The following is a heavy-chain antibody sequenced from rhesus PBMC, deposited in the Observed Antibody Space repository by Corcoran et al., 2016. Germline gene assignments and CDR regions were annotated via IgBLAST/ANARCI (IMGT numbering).Heavy chain of an antibody. CDR1: GYSISSGYG. V-gene: IGHV4-122*02. CDR3: ARDGAWTPRDY. D-gene: IGHD1-44*02. J-gene: IGHJ4*01. Sequence: QLQLQESGPGLVKPSETLSLTCAVSGYSISSGYGWSWIRQPPGKVLEWIGYNSYSGITSYNPSLKSRVTISRDTSKNQFSLKLSSVTAADTAVYYCARDGAWTPRDYWGQGVLVTVSS. CDR2: NSYSGIT.